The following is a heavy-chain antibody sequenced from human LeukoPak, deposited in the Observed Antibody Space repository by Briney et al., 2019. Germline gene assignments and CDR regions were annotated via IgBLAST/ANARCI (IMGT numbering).Heavy chain of an antibody. CDR1: GYTFTSYG. Sequence: ASVNVSCKASGYTFTSYGISWVRQAPGQGPAWMGWISAYNGNTNYAQKLQGRVTMTTDTSTSTAYMELRSLRSDDTAVYYCARRPPYCGGDCYADYWGQGTLVTVSS. J-gene: IGHJ4*02. CDR3: ARRPPYCGGDCYADY. V-gene: IGHV1-18*01. D-gene: IGHD2-21*02. CDR2: ISAYNGNT.